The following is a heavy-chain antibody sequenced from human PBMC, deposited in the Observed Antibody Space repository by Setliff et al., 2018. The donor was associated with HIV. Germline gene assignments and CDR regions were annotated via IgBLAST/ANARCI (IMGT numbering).Heavy chain of an antibody. CDR2: IYYSGST. CDR1: GGSMSSYY. Sequence: SETLSLTCTVSGGSMSSYYWSWIRQPPGKGLEWVGYIYYSGSTNYNPSLKSRVSISVDTSKNQFSLKLTSVTVADTALYFCARDSLRHRDLEWSHNWFDPWGQGTLVTVSS. V-gene: IGHV4-59*12. CDR3: ARDSLRHRDLEWSHNWFDP. D-gene: IGHD3-3*01. J-gene: IGHJ5*02.